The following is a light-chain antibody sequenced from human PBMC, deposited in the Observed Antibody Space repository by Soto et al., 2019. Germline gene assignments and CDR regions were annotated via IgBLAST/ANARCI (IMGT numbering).Light chain of an antibody. Sequence: AIQMTQSPSSLSASVGDRVTITCRASQGIRNDLGWYQQHPGRAPMLLIYAASTLQSGVPSRFSGSGFGTDFTLTISSLQPEDFATYYCLQDYNYPPTFGQGTKLEIK. CDR3: LQDYNYPPT. J-gene: IGKJ2*01. V-gene: IGKV1-6*02. CDR2: AAS. CDR1: QGIRND.